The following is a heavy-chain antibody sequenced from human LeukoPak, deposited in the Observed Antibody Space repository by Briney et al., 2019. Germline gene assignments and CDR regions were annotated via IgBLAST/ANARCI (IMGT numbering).Heavy chain of an antibody. CDR2: ISWNSGNI. Sequence: GGSLRLSCIASGFTVSSKYMSWVRQAPGKGLEWVSGISWNSGNIGYADSVRGRFTISRDSAKTSLYLQMNSLRAEDTALYYCAKDVASYYSGSGTSYPDYWGQGTQVTVSS. J-gene: IGHJ4*02. CDR3: AKDVASYYSGSGTSYPDY. CDR1: GFTVSSKY. D-gene: IGHD3-10*01. V-gene: IGHV3-9*01.